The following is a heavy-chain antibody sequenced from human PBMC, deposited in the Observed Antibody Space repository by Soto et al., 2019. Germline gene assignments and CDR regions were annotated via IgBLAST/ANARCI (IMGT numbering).Heavy chain of an antibody. J-gene: IGHJ4*02. CDR1: GYTLTELS. D-gene: IGHD3-22*01. CDR2: FDPEDGET. CDR3: GYYAFDY. V-gene: IGHV1-24*01. Sequence: ASVKVSCKVSGYTLTELSMHWVRQAPGKGLEWMGGFDPEDGETIYAQKFQGRVTMTEDTSTDTAYMELSSLRSEDTADDSRGYYAFDYWGQGTLVTVSS.